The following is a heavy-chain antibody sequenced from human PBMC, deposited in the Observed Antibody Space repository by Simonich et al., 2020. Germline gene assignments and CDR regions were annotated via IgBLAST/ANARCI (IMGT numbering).Heavy chain of an antibody. CDR3: ARWTATGYYFDY. J-gene: IGHJ4*02. V-gene: IGHV3-53*01. CDR1: GFTVSSNY. CDR2: IYSGGST. Sequence: EVQLVESGGGLIQPGGSLRLSCAASGFTVSSNYMSWVRHAPGKGLGWVSVIYSGGSTYYADSVKGRFTISRDKSKNTLYLQINSLRAEDTAVYYCARWTATGYYFDYWGQGTLVTVSS. D-gene: IGHD1-1*01.